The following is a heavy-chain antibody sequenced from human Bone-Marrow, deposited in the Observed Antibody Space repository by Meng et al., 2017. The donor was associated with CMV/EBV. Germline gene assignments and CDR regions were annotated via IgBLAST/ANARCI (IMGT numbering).Heavy chain of an antibody. CDR1: GGSISSGGYC. V-gene: IGHV4-31*03. CDR2: IYYSGST. CDR3: ARARDGLDY. J-gene: IGHJ4*02. Sequence: LTCTVSGGSISSGGYCWSWIRQHPGKGLEWIGYIYYSGSTYYNPSLKSRVTISVDTSKNQFSLKLSSVTAADTAVYYCARARDGLDYWGQGTLVTVSS.